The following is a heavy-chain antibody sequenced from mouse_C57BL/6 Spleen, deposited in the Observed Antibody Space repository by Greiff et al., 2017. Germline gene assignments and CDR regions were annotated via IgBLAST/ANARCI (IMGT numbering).Heavy chain of an antibody. CDR1: GYTFTDYE. V-gene: IGHV1-15*01. CDR2: IDPETGGT. CDR3: TRKCYYDSNWFAY. Sequence: QVQLQQSGAELVRPGASVTLSCKASGYTFTDYEMHWVKQTPVHGLEWIGAIDPETGGTAYNQKFKGKAILTADKSSSTAYIELRSLTSEDSAVYYCTRKCYYDSNWFAYWGQWTLVTVSA. D-gene: IGHD2-4*01. J-gene: IGHJ3*01.